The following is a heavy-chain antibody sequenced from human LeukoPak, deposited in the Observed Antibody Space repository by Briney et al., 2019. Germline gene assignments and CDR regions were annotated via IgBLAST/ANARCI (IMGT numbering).Heavy chain of an antibody. CDR1: GGSFSGYY. D-gene: IGHD1-7*01. CDR3: ARVGAETRTKTGTRDY. V-gene: IGHV4-34*01. CDR2: INHSGST. Sequence: SETLSLTCAVYGGSFSGYYWCWIRQPPGKGLEWIGEINHSGSTNYNPSLKSRVPISIDASTNQFSLKLSSVTAADTAVYYCARVGAETRTKTGTRDYWGQGTLVTVSS. J-gene: IGHJ4*02.